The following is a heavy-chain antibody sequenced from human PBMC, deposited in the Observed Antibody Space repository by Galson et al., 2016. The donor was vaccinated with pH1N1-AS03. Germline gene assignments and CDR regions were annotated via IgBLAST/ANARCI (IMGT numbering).Heavy chain of an antibody. CDR2: IWYDGSNK. CDR1: GFTFNRFG. J-gene: IGHJ4*02. V-gene: IGHV3-33*08. CDR3: ARVCSSGGCFDY. Sequence: SGFTFNRFGMHWVRQAPGKGLEWVAVIWYDGSNKYYADSVKGRFTISRDNSKNTLYLQMNSLRAEDTAVYYCARVCSSGGCFDYWGQGTLVTVSS. D-gene: IGHD6-19*01.